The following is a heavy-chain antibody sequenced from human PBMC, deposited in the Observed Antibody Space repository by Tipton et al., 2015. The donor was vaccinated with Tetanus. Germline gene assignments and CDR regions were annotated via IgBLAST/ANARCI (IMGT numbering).Heavy chain of an antibody. CDR3: ASRGYSGRRQIEDY. J-gene: IGHJ4*02. CDR1: GGSMSGSGHY. Sequence: TLSLTCIVSGGSMSGSGHYGAWVRQSPGKGLEWIGSISYSGRTYYNPSLKSRVTMSVDTSKNQFSLKLTSVTAADTAVYYCASRGYSGRRQIEDYWGQGTLVTVSS. D-gene: IGHD5-12*01. V-gene: IGHV4-39*07. CDR2: ISYSGRT.